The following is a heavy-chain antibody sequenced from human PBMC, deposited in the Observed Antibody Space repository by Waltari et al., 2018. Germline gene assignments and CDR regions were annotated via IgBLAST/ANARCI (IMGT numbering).Heavy chain of an antibody. J-gene: IGHJ3*02. D-gene: IGHD6-19*01. Sequence: EVQLVESGGGLVQPGGSLRLSCAASGFAFSTDWMTWVRQAPGKGLGWVANIKSDGSVKHYVDSVNGRFTIARDNARNSLYLQMNSLRAEDTAVYYCTRDSSPGSQTSGWFDAFDIWGQGARVTVSA. CDR3: TRDSSPGSQTSGWFDAFDI. CDR2: IKSDGSVK. V-gene: IGHV3-7*01. CDR1: GFAFSTDW.